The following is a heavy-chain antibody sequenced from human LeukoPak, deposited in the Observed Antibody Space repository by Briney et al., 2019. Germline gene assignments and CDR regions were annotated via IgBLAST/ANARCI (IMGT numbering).Heavy chain of an antibody. CDR3: AKDGNWARFED. J-gene: IGHJ4*02. CDR1: GFTFSSYG. D-gene: IGHD7-27*01. CDR2: ISYDGSNE. Sequence: GGSLRLSCAVSGFTFSSYGMHWVRQAPGKGLEWLTVISYDGSNEYYADSVKGRFTISRDNSKNMVWLQINSPTAEDTATYYCAKDGNWARFEDWGQGTLVTVSS. V-gene: IGHV3-30*18.